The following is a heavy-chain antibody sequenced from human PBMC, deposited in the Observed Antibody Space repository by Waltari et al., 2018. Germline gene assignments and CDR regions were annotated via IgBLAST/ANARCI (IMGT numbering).Heavy chain of an antibody. CDR2: INPNSGGT. CDR3: AINPTYCSGGSCYYDDY. J-gene: IGHJ4*02. CDR1: GYTFTGYY. Sequence: QVQLVQSGAEVKKPGASVKVSCKASGYTFTGYYMHWVRQAPGQGLEWRGWINPNSGGTNYAQKFQGRVTMTRDTSISTAYMELSRLRSDDTAVYYCAINPTYCSGGSCYYDDYWCQGTLVTVSS. V-gene: IGHV1-2*02. D-gene: IGHD2-15*01.